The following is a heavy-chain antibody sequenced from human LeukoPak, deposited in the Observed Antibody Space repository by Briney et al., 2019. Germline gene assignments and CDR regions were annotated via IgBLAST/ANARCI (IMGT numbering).Heavy chain of an antibody. Sequence: PGGSLRLSCAASGFTFSSYSMNWVRQAPGKGLEWVSSISSSSSYIYYADSVKGRFTISRDNAKNSLYLQMNSLRAEDTAVYYCARDGGSYFDFDYWGQGTLVTVSS. V-gene: IGHV3-21*01. CDR2: ISSSSSYI. CDR3: ARDGGSYFDFDY. D-gene: IGHD1-26*01. CDR1: GFTFSSYS. J-gene: IGHJ4*02.